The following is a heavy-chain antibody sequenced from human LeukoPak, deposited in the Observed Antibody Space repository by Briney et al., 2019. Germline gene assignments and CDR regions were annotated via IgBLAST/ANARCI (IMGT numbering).Heavy chain of an antibody. V-gene: IGHV4-59*01. D-gene: IGHD6-19*01. Sequence: SETLSLTCTVSGGSISNYYWNWIRQPPGKGLEWIGYIYHSGSTNYNPSLKSRVTISIDTSRKHFSLKLSSVTAADTAVYYCVRGHLVGGWFKYDAFDIWGQGTMVTVSS. J-gene: IGHJ3*02. CDR3: VRGHLVGGWFKYDAFDI. CDR2: IYHSGST. CDR1: GGSISNYY.